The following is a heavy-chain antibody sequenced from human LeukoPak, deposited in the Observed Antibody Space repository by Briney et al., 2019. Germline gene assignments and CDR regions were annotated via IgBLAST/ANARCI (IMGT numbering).Heavy chain of an antibody. D-gene: IGHD2-8*01. CDR1: RGSVSSGDYN. J-gene: IGHJ3*01. CDR3: ARGYCTNGICYDAFDV. CDR2: IYYRGST. Sequence: SETLSLTCTVSRGSVSSGDYNWSWIHQPPGKGLEWIGYIYYRGSTYYSRSLKSRVTISLDTSKNQFSLNLRSVTAADTAVYYCARGYCTNGICYDAFDVWGQGTGVTVSS. V-gene: IGHV4-30-4*01.